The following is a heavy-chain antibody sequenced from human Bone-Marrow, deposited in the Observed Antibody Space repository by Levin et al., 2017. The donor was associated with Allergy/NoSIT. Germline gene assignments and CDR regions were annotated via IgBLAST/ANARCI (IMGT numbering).Heavy chain of an antibody. V-gene: IGHV3-74*03. CDR3: ARGGVGYSNYYYAMDV. CDR1: GFTFSRHW. D-gene: IGHD3-22*01. CDR2: INSDGSST. Sequence: GESLKISCAASGFTFSRHWMHWVRQAPGKGLVWVSRINSDGSSTTYADSVKGRFTISRDNAKNTLYLQMDSLRAEDTAVYYCARGGVGYSNYYYAMDVWGQGTTIVVS. J-gene: IGHJ6*02.